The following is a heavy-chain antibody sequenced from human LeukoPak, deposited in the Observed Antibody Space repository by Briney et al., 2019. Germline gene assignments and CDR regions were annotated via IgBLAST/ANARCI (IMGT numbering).Heavy chain of an antibody. Sequence: GGSLRLSCAASGFTFSSYSMNWDRQAPGKGLEWVSVISGSGGTTYYADSVKGRFAISRDNSENTLYLQMTSLRAEDTAVYYCAKDPLHDYGGLYYFDHWGQGTLVTVSS. CDR2: ISGSGGTT. CDR3: AKDPLHDYGGLYYFDH. V-gene: IGHV3-23*01. D-gene: IGHD4-23*01. J-gene: IGHJ4*02. CDR1: GFTFSSYS.